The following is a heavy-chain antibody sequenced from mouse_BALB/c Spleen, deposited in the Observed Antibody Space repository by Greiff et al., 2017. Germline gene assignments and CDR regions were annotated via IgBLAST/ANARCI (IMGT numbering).Heavy chain of an antibody. V-gene: IGHV1-80*01. CDR1: GYAFSSYW. J-gene: IGHJ3*01. Sequence: VQLQQSGAELVMPGSSVKISCKASGYAFSSYWMNWVKQRPGQGLEWIGQIYPGDGDTNYNGKFKGKATLTADKSSSTAYMQLSGLTSEDSAVYFCARGELAWFAYWGQGTLVTVSA. CDR2: IYPGDGDT. CDR3: ARGELAWFAY. D-gene: IGHD3-3*01.